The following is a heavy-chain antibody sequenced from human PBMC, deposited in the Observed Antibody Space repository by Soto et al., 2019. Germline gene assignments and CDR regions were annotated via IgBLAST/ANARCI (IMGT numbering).Heavy chain of an antibody. CDR3: ARHVVPYYTLDYYGSGSYDDYYYGMDV. Sequence: SETLSLTCTVSGGSISSSSYYWGWIRQPPGKGLEWIGSIYYSGSTYYNPSLKSRVTISVDTSKNQFSLKLSSVTAADTAVYYCARHVVPYYTLDYYGSGSYDDYYYGMDVWGQGTTVTVSS. J-gene: IGHJ6*02. D-gene: IGHD3-10*01. CDR1: GGSISSSSYY. CDR2: IYYSGST. V-gene: IGHV4-39*01.